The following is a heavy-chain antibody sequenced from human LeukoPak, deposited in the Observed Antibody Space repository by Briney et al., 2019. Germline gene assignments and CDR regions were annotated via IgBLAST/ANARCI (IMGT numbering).Heavy chain of an antibody. Sequence: ASVKVSCTASGYTFTGYYMHWVRQAPGQGLEWMGWINPNSGGTNYAQKFQGWVTMTRDTSISTAYMELSRLRSDDTAVYYCARDRNLWFGELLYGYYYGMDVWGQGTTVTVSS. CDR1: GYTFTGYY. CDR2: INPNSGGT. CDR3: ARDRNLWFGELLYGYYYGMDV. J-gene: IGHJ6*02. D-gene: IGHD3-10*01. V-gene: IGHV1-2*04.